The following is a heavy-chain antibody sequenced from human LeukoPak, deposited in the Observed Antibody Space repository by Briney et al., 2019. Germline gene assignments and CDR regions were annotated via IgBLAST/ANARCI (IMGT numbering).Heavy chain of an antibody. Sequence: PGGSLRLSCAASGFTFSSYAVSWVRQAPGKGLEWVSAISGSGGGTYYADSVKGRFTISRDNSEKMLYLQMNSLSTEDTAVYYCAKTTTGYSSGRYPGWPVDYWGQGTLDTVSS. J-gene: IGHJ4*02. V-gene: IGHV3-23*01. CDR3: AKTTTGYSSGRYPGWPVDY. CDR1: GFTFSSYA. D-gene: IGHD6-19*01. CDR2: ISGSGGGT.